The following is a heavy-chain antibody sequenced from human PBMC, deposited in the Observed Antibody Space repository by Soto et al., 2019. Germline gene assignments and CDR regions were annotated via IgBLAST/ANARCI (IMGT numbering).Heavy chain of an antibody. D-gene: IGHD2-15*01. Sequence: EVHLVESGGGLVQPGGSLRLSCATSGFTFTSYWMHWARQAPGKGLVWLSSIDGAGNVISHADPVKGRFTVSRDYARNTVYLQMDSLRAEDTAVYYCVREVCGGGLCKVFDYWGQGTPVTVSS. V-gene: IGHV3-74*01. J-gene: IGHJ4*02. CDR3: VREVCGGGLCKVFDY. CDR2: IDGAGNVI. CDR1: GFTFTSYW.